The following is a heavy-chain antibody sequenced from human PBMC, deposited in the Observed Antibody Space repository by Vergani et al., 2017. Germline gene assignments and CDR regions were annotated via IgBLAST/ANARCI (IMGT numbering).Heavy chain of an antibody. CDR2: IIPILGIA. V-gene: IGHV1-69*02. J-gene: IGHJ5*02. CDR3: ASAGPSGGWFDP. CDR1: GGTFSSYT. Sequence: QVQLVQSGAEVKKPGSSVKVSCKASGGTFSSYTIRWVRQAPGQGLEWMGRIIPILGIANYAQKFQVRVTITADKSTRTAYMELSSLGSEDTAVYYCASAGPSGGWFDPWGQGTLVTVSS. D-gene: IGHD1-26*01.